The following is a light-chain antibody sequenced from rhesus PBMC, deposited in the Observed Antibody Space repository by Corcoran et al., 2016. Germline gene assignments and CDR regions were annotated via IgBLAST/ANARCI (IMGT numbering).Light chain of an antibody. Sequence: DLQMTQSPSSLSASVGDRVTIACRASQTIGTSLAWYQQKPGKVPNLLIYTASSLESGVPSRFSGSGSGTEFTLTISNLQPEDFATYDFQQHNSLPFSFGQGTKVEIK. CDR1: QTIGTS. CDR2: TAS. CDR3: QQHNSLPFS. V-gene: IGKV1-44*02. J-gene: IGKJ2*01.